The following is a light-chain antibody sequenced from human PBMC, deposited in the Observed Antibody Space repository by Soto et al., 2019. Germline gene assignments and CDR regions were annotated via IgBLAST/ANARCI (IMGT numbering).Light chain of an antibody. Sequence: IQLTQSPSSLSASVGDRVTITCRASQGINNYLAWYQQEPGKAPRLLIYAASTLQNGVTSRFSGSGSGTYFTLTSSSRQPEDFATYYCHQPNKFPPSFGQGTRVEI. CDR3: HQPNKFPPS. V-gene: IGKV1-9*01. CDR2: AAS. J-gene: IGKJ2*01. CDR1: QGINNY.